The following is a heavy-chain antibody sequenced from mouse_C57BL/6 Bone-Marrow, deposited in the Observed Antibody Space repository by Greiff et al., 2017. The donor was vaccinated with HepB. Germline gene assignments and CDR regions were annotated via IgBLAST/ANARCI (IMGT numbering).Heavy chain of an antibody. CDR3: AREGYGYDWFAY. J-gene: IGHJ3*01. Sequence: QVQLQQSGAELARPGASVKLSCKASGYTFTSYGISWVKQRTGQGLEWIGEIYPRSGNTYYNEKFKGKATLTADKSSSTAYMEFRSLTSEDSAVYFCAREGYGYDWFAYWGQGTLVTVSA. V-gene: IGHV1-81*01. CDR1: GYTFTSYG. D-gene: IGHD2-2*01. CDR2: IYPRSGNT.